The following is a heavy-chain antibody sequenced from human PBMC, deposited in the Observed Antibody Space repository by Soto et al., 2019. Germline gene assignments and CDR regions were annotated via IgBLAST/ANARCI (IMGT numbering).Heavy chain of an antibody. CDR3: AKDMMDILTGSPPGPFDY. CDR1: GFSFSSYA. J-gene: IGHJ4*02. D-gene: IGHD3-9*01. V-gene: IGHV3-23*01. CDR2: ISGSGSST. Sequence: GGSLRLSCAASGFSFSSYAMSWARQAPGKGLEWVSAISGSGSSTYYADSVKGRFTISRDNSKNTLYLQMNSLRAEDTAVYYCAKDMMDILTGSPPGPFDYWGQGTLVTVSS.